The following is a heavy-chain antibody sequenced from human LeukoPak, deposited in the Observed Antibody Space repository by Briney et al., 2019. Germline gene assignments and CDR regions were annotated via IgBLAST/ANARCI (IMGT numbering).Heavy chain of an antibody. CDR2: IYPGDSDT. D-gene: IGHD3-3*01. V-gene: IGHV5-51*01. J-gene: IGHJ3*02. CDR1: GYSFTSYW. Sequence: GESLKISCKGSGYSFTSYWIGWVRQMPGKGLEWMGIIYPGDSDTRYSPSFQGQVTISADKSISTAYLQWSSLKASDTAMYYCARPLRGYDFWSGQSDAFDIWGQGTMVTVSS. CDR3: ARPLRGYDFWSGQSDAFDI.